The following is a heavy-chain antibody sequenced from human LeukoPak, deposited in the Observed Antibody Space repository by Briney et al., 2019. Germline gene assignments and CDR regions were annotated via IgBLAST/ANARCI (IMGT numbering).Heavy chain of an antibody. CDR1: GLPFITYG. V-gene: IGHV3-33*01. D-gene: IGHD6-19*01. J-gene: IGHJ4*02. CDR3: AREKQKYSSGWYCLDY. Sequence: GPLDPSFAAPGLPFITYGLHWVRKAPGKGREGVALNGYDGSNKYYADSVKGRFTISRDNSKNTLYLQMNSLRAEDTAVYYCAREKQKYSSGWYCLDYWGQGTLVTVSS. CDR2: NGYDGSNK.